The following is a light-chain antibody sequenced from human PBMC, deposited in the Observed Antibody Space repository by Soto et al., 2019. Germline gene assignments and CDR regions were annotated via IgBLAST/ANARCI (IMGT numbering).Light chain of an antibody. CDR3: QQRSNWPRT. V-gene: IGKV3-11*01. CDR2: DAS. CDR1: QSVSSY. J-gene: IGKJ3*01. Sequence: EIELTQSPATLSLSPGERATLSCRASQSVSSYLAWYQQKPGQAPRLLIYDASNRATGIPARFSGSGSGTDFTLTISSLEPEDFAVYYCQQRSNWPRTFGPGTKVDIK.